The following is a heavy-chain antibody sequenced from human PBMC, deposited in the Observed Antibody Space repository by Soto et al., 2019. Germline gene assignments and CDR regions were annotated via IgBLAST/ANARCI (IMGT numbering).Heavy chain of an antibody. D-gene: IGHD3-10*01. CDR2: ISGSGGST. Sequence: PWLSXRLSGSAAVFTCIIYAIILFRHAPGKGLEWVSAISGSGGSTYYADSVKGRFTISRDNSKNTLYLQMNSLRAEETAVYYCAKAPNNNLHYYGQGSYGVWGQGPTVNVYS. CDR1: VFTCIIYA. CDR3: AKAPNNNLHYYGQGSYGV. J-gene: IGHJ6*01. V-gene: IGHV3-23*01.